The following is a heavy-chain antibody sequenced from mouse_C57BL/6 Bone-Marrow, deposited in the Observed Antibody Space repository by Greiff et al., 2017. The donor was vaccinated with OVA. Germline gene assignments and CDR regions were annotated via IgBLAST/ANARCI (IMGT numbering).Heavy chain of an antibody. V-gene: IGHV1-55*01. CDR1: GYTFTSYW. CDR2: IYPGSGST. D-gene: IGHD2-4*01. Sequence: QVQLQQPGAELVKPGASVKMSCKASGYTFTSYWITWVKQRPGQGLEWIGDIYPGSGSTNYNEKFKSKATLTVDTSSSTAYMQLSSLTSEDSAVYYSARHEGGYYDAWFAYWGQGTLVTVSA. CDR3: ARHEGGYYDAWFAY. J-gene: IGHJ3*01.